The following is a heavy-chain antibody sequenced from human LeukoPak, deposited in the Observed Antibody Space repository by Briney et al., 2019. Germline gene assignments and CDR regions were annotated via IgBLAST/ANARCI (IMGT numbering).Heavy chain of an antibody. D-gene: IGHD2-2*01. CDR3: ARGGGYCSSTSCYPNWFDP. CDR1: GFTFSSYA. V-gene: IGHV3-30*04. CDR2: ISYDGSNK. Sequence: GGSLRLSCAASGFTFSSYAMHLVGRAAGKGLPWVAVISYDGSNKYYADSVKGRFTISRDNSKNTLYLQMNSLRAEDTAVYYCARGGGYCSSTSCYPNWFDPWGQGTLVTVSS. J-gene: IGHJ5*02.